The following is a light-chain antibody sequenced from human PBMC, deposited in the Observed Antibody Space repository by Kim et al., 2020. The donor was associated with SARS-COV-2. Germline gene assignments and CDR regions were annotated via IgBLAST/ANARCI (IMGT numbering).Light chain of an antibody. CDR2: RAS. J-gene: IGKJ2*01. CDR3: QQYRNSPHT. V-gene: IGKV3-20*01. Sequence: APGKRATRSCRASHTSSDNNVAWYQQRPGRAPRLLIWRASIRATDIPDKFSGSGSGTDFSLTISGLEPEDFAVYYCQQYRNSPHTFGQGTKVDIK. CDR1: HTSSDNN.